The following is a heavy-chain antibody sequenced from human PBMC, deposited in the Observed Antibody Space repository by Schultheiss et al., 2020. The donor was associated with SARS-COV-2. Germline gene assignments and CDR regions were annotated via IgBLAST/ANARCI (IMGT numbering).Heavy chain of an antibody. J-gene: IGHJ5*02. Sequence: SETLSLTCTVSGGSISSSSYYWGWIRQPPGKGLEWIGYIYYSGSTNYNPSLKSRVTISVDTSKNQFSLKLSSVTAADTAVYYCAAAYYDFWSGYLGFDPWGQGTLVTVSS. CDR1: GGSISSSSYY. V-gene: IGHV4-61*05. CDR3: AAAYYDFWSGYLGFDP. CDR2: IYYSGST. D-gene: IGHD3-3*01.